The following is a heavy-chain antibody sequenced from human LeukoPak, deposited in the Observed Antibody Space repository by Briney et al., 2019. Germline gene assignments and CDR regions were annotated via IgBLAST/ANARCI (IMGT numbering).Heavy chain of an antibody. CDR3: AKDPGSSGSTLDY. V-gene: IGHV3-30*02. J-gene: IGHJ4*02. D-gene: IGHD6-19*01. Sequence: GGSLRLSCAASGFTFSSYGMHWVRQAPGNGLEWVAFIRYDGSDKYYADSVKGRFTISRDNSKNTLYLQMNSLRAEDTAVYYCAKDPGSSGSTLDYWGQGTLVTVSS. CDR2: IRYDGSDK. CDR1: GFTFSSYG.